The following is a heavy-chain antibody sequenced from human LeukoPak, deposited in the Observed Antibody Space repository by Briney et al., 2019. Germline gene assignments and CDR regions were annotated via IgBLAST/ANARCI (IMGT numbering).Heavy chain of an antibody. V-gene: IGHV4-59*01. Sequence: PSETLTLTCTVSGDSISSYYWSWIRQPPGKGLEWIGYIYYSGSTNYNPSLKSRVTISVDTSKNQFSLKLSSVTAADTAVYYCARARCTSCSFYYWGQATPITVSS. J-gene: IGHJ4*02. CDR2: IYYSGST. CDR1: GDSISSYY. CDR3: ARARCTSCSFYY. D-gene: IGHD2-15*01.